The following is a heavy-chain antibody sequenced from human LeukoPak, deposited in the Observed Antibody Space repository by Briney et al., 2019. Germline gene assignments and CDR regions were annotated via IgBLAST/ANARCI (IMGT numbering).Heavy chain of an antibody. V-gene: IGHV1-8*01. D-gene: IGHD6-13*01. CDR1: GYTFTSYD. J-gene: IGHJ5*02. CDR3: ARLPRAAAAAGRNWFDP. CDR2: MNPNSGNT. Sequence: ASVKVSCKVSGYTFTSYDINWVRQATGQGLEWMGWMNPNSGNTGYAQKFQGRVTMTRNTSISTAYMELSSLRSEDTAVYYCARLPRAAAAAGRNWFDPWGQGTLVTVSS.